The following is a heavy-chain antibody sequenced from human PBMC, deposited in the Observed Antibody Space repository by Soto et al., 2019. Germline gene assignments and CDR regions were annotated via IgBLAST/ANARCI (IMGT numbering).Heavy chain of an antibody. CDR1: GGTFSNYP. Sequence: VQLGQSGAEVKKPGSSVKVSCKASGGTFSNYPFIWVRQAPGQGLDWMGGIIPIFGTTDYGQRFQGRVTITAAESTNTAYMELSSLRSDDTAVYYCARGLYCGGGCYSHFDYWGQGTLVTVSS. D-gene: IGHD2-21*02. J-gene: IGHJ4*02. V-gene: IGHV1-69*01. CDR2: IIPIFGTT. CDR3: ARGLYCGGGCYSHFDY.